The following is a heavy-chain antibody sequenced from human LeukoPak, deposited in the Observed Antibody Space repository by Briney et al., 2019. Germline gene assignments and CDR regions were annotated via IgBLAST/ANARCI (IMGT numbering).Heavy chain of an antibody. D-gene: IGHD2-21*02. CDR1: GFTFSDYY. J-gene: IGHJ4*02. CDR3: ARVPSSISSTAIILYYFDY. CDR2: ISSSSSYT. V-gene: IGHV3-11*06. Sequence: GGSRRLSCAASGFTFSDYYMSWIRQAPGKGLEWVSYISSSSSYTNHAASVKGHFTITRDNAKNSLYLQMNSLRAEDTAVYYCARVPSSISSTAIILYYFDYWGQGTLVTVSS.